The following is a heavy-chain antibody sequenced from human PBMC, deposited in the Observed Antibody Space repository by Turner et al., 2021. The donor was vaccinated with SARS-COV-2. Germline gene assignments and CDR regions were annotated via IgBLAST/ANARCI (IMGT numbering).Heavy chain of an antibody. CDR2: IYYSGST. V-gene: IGHV4-31*03. J-gene: IGHJ4*02. D-gene: IGHD5-12*01. CDR1: GGSVSSGGYY. Sequence: QVQLQESCPGLVKPSQTLSLTCTVSGGSVSSGGYYLSWSRQQPGKGLEGSGSIYYSGSTYYNPALKSRVTISVDTSKNQFSLKLSSVTAADTAVYYCASIRWLRGPFDYWGQGTLVTVSS. CDR3: ASIRWLRGPFDY.